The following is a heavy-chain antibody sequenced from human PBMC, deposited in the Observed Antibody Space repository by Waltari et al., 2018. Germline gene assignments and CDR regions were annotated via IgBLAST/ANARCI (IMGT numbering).Heavy chain of an antibody. CDR3: ARGLSYYPDY. CDR1: GFTFSSYA. CDR2: IYSGGST. Sequence: EVQLLESGGGLVQPGGSLRLSCAASGFTFSSYAMSWVRQAPGKGLELVSVIYSGGSTYYADSVKGRFTISRDNSKNSLYLQMNSLRAEDTAVYYCARGLSYYPDYWGQGTLVTVSS. J-gene: IGHJ4*02. V-gene: IGHV3-23*03. D-gene: IGHD1-26*01.